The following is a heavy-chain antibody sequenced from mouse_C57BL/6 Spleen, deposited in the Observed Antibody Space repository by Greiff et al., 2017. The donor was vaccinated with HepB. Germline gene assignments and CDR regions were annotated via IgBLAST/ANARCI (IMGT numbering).Heavy chain of an antibody. D-gene: IGHD4-1*01. J-gene: IGHJ4*01. Sequence: QVQLQQPGAELVRPGSSVKLSCKASGYTFTSYWMHWVKQRPIQGLEWIGNIDPSDSETHYNQKFKDKATLTVDKSSSTAYMQLSSLTSADSAVYYCARAGTDYYAMDYWGQGTSVTVSS. CDR1: GYTFTSYW. CDR2: IDPSDSET. CDR3: ARAGTDYYAMDY. V-gene: IGHV1-52*01.